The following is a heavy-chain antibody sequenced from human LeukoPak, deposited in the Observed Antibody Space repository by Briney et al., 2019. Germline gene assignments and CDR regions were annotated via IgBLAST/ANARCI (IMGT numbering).Heavy chain of an antibody. CDR3: AREKFDS. CDR2: ASYEGTIK. V-gene: IGHV3-30*14. Sequence: GGSLRLSCAASGFAFSNFAMHWVRQAPGKGLEWVAVASYEGTIKYYSDSAKGRFTISRDNSNSLISLQMNNLTTEDTAAYYCAREKFDSWGQGTLVTVSP. J-gene: IGHJ5*01. CDR1: GFAFSNFA.